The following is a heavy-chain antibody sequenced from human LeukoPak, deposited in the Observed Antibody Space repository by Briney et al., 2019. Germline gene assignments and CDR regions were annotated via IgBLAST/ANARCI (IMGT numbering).Heavy chain of an antibody. CDR2: IYTGGGR. Sequence: GGSLRLSCAASGFTFSSYAMSWVRQAPGKGLEWVSVIYTGGGRYYADSVRGRFTISRDTSKNMVFLQMNSLRVEDTAVYYCARGIDYWGRGTLVTVSS. CDR3: ARGIDY. CDR1: GFTFSSYA. V-gene: IGHV3-53*01. J-gene: IGHJ4*02.